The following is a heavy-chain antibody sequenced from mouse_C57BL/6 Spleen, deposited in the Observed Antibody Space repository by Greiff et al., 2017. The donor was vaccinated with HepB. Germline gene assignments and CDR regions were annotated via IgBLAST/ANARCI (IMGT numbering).Heavy chain of an antibody. V-gene: IGHV5-4*01. Sequence: EVKLVESGGGLVKPGGSLKLSCAASGFTFSSYAMSWVRQTPEKRLEWVATISDGGSYTYYPDNVKGRFTISRDNAKNNLYLQMSHLKSEDTAMYYCARDSSGYVNFDYWGQGTTLTVSS. CDR3: ARDSSGYVNFDY. CDR1: GFTFSSYA. CDR2: ISDGGSYT. D-gene: IGHD3-2*02. J-gene: IGHJ2*01.